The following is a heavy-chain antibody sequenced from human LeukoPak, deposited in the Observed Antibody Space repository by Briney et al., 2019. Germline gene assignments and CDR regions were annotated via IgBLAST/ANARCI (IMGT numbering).Heavy chain of an antibody. V-gene: IGHV4-34*01. D-gene: IGHD1-26*01. J-gene: IGHJ5*02. Sequence: PSETLSLTCAVYGESFSGYYWVWIRQPPGKGLEWIGEINHSGSTSYNPSLKSRVTISEDTSKNQFSLSVNSVTAADTAIYYCARAYSPVSNGSHSLFDPWGQGTLVTVSS. CDR2: INHSGST. CDR3: ARAYSPVSNGSHSLFDP. CDR1: GESFSGYY.